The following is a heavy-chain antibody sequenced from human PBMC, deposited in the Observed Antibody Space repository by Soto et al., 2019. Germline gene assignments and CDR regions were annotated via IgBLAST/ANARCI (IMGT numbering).Heavy chain of an antibody. V-gene: IGHV1-69*13. CDR3: ARAGGPTVTTPMYYFDY. J-gene: IGHJ4*02. Sequence: SVKVSCKASGGTFSSYAISWVRQAPGQGLEWMGGIIPIFGTANYAQKFQGRVTITADESTSTAYMELSSLRSEDTAVYYCARAGGPTVTTPMYYFDYWGQGTLVTVSS. CDR1: GGTFSSYA. D-gene: IGHD4-4*01. CDR2: IIPIFGTA.